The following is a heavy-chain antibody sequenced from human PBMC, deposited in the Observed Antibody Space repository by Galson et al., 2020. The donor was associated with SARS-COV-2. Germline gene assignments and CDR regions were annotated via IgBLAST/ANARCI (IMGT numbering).Heavy chain of an antibody. J-gene: IGHJ6*02. V-gene: IGHV3-11*04. Sequence: NSGGSLRLSCAASGFTFSDYYMSWIRQAPGKGLEWISYISRSSGTIYYADSVRGRLTISRDNAKNLLYLQLNDMRADDTAVYYCARDRGSGYDFKTGYGMDVWGQGTTVTVSS. CDR3: ARDRGSGYDFKTGYGMDV. CDR2: ISRSSGTI. D-gene: IGHD5-12*01. CDR1: GFTFSDYY.